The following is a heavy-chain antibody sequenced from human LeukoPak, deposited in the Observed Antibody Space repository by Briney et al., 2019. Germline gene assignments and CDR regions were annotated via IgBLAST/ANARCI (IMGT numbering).Heavy chain of an antibody. V-gene: IGHV1-2*06. D-gene: IGHD6-19*01. CDR3: ARARKQWQVPDY. CDR1: GYTFTGYY. J-gene: IGHJ4*02. CDR2: INPNSGGT. Sequence: ASVKVSCKASGYTFTGYYMHWVRQAPGQGREWMGRINPNSGGTNYAQKFQGRVTMTRDTSISTAYMELSRLRSDDTAVYYCARARKQWQVPDYWGQGTLVTVSS.